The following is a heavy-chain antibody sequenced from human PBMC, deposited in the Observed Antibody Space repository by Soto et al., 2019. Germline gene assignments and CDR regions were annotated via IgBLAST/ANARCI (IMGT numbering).Heavy chain of an antibody. CDR1: GGTFSRHA. D-gene: IGHD6-13*01. Sequence: QVQLVQWGSEVKMPASSVKVSCKNSGGTFSRHAINWVRQAPGQGLEWMGGIIPMFGTTNYAQKFKGRVTISADESTSTAYMELSSLRTEDAAVYYCARAAIHGSSWYFWFDPWGQGTLVTVSS. CDR2: IIPMFGTT. J-gene: IGHJ5*02. V-gene: IGHV1-69*01. CDR3: ARAAIHGSSWYFWFDP.